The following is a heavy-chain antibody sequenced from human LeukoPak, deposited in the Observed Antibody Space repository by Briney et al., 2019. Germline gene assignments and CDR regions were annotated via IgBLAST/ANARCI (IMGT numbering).Heavy chain of an antibody. Sequence: GGSLRLSCAASGFTFSSYAMSWVRQAPGEGLEWVSGISGGGGSTYYAGSVQGRSTISRDNSESTLYLQMNSLRAEDTAVYYCAKGTVIVVLDGYWGQGTLVTVSS. CDR2: ISGGGGST. CDR3: AKGTVIVVLDGY. CDR1: GFTFSSYA. D-gene: IGHD3-22*01. J-gene: IGHJ4*02. V-gene: IGHV3-23*01.